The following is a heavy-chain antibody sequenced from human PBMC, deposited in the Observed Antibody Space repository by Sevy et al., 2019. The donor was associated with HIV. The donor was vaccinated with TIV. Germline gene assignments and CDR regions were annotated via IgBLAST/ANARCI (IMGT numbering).Heavy chain of an antibody. J-gene: IGHJ6*02. CDR3: ARESSSTWQAGYYGMAV. Sequence: GGSLRLSCAASGFTVSSDYMTWVRQAPGKGLEWVSVIYSGGTTYYADSVKGRFTISRDNSKNTVYLQMNSLRAEDTAVYYCARESSSTWQAGYYGMAVWDQGTTVTVSS. D-gene: IGHD6-13*01. V-gene: IGHV3-66*01. CDR2: IYSGGTT. CDR1: GFTVSSDY.